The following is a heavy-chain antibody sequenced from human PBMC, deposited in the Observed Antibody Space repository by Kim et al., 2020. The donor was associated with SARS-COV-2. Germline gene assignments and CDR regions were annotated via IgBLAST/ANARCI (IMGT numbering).Heavy chain of an antibody. Sequence: GESLKISCKGSGYSFTSYWIGWVRQMPGKGLEWMGIIYPGDSDTRYSPSFQGQVTISADKSISTAYLQWSSLKASDTAMYYCARLRITMVQGVIAYFDYWGQGTLVTVSS. CDR1: GYSFTSYW. V-gene: IGHV5-51*01. CDR2: IYPGDSDT. J-gene: IGHJ4*02. CDR3: ARLRITMVQGVIAYFDY. D-gene: IGHD3-10*01.